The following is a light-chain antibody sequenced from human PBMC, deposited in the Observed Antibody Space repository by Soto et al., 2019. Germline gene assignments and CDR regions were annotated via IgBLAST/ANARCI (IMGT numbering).Light chain of an antibody. CDR3: QQYGSSSYT. CDR2: GAS. Sequence: EIVLTQSPGTLSLSPGEGATLSCRASQSVSSSYLAWYQQKPGQAPRLLIYGASSRATGIPDRFSGSGSGTDFTLTISRLEPEDFAVYYCQQYGSSSYTFGQGTKLEI. V-gene: IGKV3-20*01. J-gene: IGKJ2*01. CDR1: QSVSSSY.